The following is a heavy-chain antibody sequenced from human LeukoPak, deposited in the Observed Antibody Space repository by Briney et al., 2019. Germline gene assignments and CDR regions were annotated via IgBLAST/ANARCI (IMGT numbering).Heavy chain of an antibody. Sequence: SETLSLTCTVSGGSISSYCWSWIRQPPGKGLEWIGYIYYSGSTNYNPSLKSRVTISVDMSKSQFSLKLSSVTAADTAVYYCARADTSGYYPNYFDYWGQGTLVTVSS. J-gene: IGHJ4*02. D-gene: IGHD3-22*01. CDR2: IYYSGST. CDR1: GGSISSYC. V-gene: IGHV4-59*01. CDR3: ARADTSGYYPNYFDY.